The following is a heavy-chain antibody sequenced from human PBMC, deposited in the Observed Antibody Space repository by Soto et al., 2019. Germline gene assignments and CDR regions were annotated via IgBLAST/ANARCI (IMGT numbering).Heavy chain of an antibody. CDR2: IKQDGSEK. V-gene: IGHV3-7*01. Sequence: PGGSLRLSCAASGFTFSSYWMSWVRQAPGKGLEWVANIKQDGSEKYYVDSVKGRFTISRDNAKNSLYLQMNSLRAEDTAVYYCAREEIQYSSGWYVGDAFDIWGQGTMVTVSS. D-gene: IGHD6-19*01. CDR3: AREEIQYSSGWYVGDAFDI. J-gene: IGHJ3*02. CDR1: GFTFSSYW.